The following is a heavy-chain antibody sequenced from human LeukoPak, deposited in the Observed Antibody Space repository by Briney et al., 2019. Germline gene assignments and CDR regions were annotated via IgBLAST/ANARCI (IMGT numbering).Heavy chain of an antibody. CDR3: ARVPVGATREYYFDY. Sequence: GASVKVSCKASGYTFTGYYMHWVRQAPGQRLEWMGWINPNSGGTNYAQKFQGRVTMTRDTSTSTAYMELSRLRSDDTAVYYCARVPVGATREYYFDYWGQGTLVTVSS. CDR2: INPNSGGT. J-gene: IGHJ4*02. D-gene: IGHD1-26*01. V-gene: IGHV1-2*02. CDR1: GYTFTGYY.